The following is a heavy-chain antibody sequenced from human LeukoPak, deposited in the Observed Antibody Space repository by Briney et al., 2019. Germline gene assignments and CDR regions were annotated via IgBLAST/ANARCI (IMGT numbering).Heavy chain of an antibody. D-gene: IGHD5-18*01. J-gene: IGHJ4*02. CDR3: ATIKRGNIFGFFDF. V-gene: IGHV4-59*11. CDR2: VLDNVRT. Sequence: PSETLSLTCTVSGGSISSHYWSWVRQPPGKGLEWIGYVLDNVRTKDNPSLNSRFTLSADTSKNQFSLRLTSVTAADTAVYYCATIKRGNIFGFFDFWGQGVLVTVSS. CDR1: GGSISSHY.